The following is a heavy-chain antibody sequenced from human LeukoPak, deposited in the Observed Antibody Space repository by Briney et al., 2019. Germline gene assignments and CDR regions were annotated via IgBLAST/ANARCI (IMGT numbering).Heavy chain of an antibody. J-gene: IGHJ5*02. CDR3: ARRGYSNSREVYWSDP. V-gene: IGHV5-51*01. CDR1: GYSFTSFW. CDR2: ISLGDSDT. Sequence: GESLKISCKGSGYSFTSFWIGWVRQMPGKGLEWMGIISLGDSDTRYSPSFQGQVTISADKSINTAYLQWSSLKASDTAVYYCARRGYSNSREVYWSDPWGQGTLVTVSS. D-gene: IGHD6-6*01.